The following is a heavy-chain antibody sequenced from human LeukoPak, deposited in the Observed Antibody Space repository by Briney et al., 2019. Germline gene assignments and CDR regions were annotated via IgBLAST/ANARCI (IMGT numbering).Heavy chain of an antibody. CDR3: AREDEYTYGGLDY. CDR1: GGSISSSSYY. D-gene: IGHD5-18*01. J-gene: IGHJ4*02. Sequence: SSETLSLTCTVSGGSISSSSYYWGWIRQPPGKGLEWIGSIYHSGSTHYNPSLKSRVTISVDTSKNQFSLKLTSVTAADTGVYYCAREDEYTYGGLDYWGQGTLVTVSS. CDR2: IYHSGST. V-gene: IGHV4-39*07.